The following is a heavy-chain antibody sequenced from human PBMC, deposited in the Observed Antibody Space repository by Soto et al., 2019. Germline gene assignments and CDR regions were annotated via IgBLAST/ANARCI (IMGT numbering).Heavy chain of an antibody. J-gene: IGHJ5*02. V-gene: IGHV1-18*01. CDR1: GYTFTSYG. D-gene: IGHD4-4*01. CDR3: ATYDSNYKDPWFDP. CDR2: ISAYNGNT. Sequence: ASVKVSCKASGYTFTSYGISWVRQAPGQGLEWMGWISAYNGNTNYAQKLQGRVTMTTDTSTSTAYMELRSLRSDDTAVYYCATYDSNYKDPWFDPWGQGTLVTVSS.